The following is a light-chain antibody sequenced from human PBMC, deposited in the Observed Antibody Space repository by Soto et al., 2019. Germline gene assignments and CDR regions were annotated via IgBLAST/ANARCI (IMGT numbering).Light chain of an antibody. Sequence: QPVLTQPLSASGTPGQRVTISCSGSSSNIESHPVNWYQQLPGTAPKLLIYNNNQRPSGVPDRFSGSKSGTSASLAISGLQSEDEADYYCAAWDDSLNGVVFGGGTKLTVL. CDR2: NNN. CDR1: SSNIESHP. J-gene: IGLJ2*01. V-gene: IGLV1-44*01. CDR3: AAWDDSLNGVV.